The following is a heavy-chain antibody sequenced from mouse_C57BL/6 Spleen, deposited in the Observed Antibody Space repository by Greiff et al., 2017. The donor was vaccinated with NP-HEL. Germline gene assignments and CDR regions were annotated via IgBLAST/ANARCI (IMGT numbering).Heavy chain of an antibody. V-gene: IGHV7-3*01. CDR3: ARSIYYGNYEYYFDY. J-gene: IGHJ2*01. CDR1: GFTFTDYY. CDR2: IRNKANGYTT. D-gene: IGHD2-1*01. Sequence: EVNLVESGGGLVQPGGSLSLSCAASGFTFTDYYMSWVRQPPGKALEWLGFIRNKANGYTTEYSASVKGRFTISRDNSQSILYLQMNALRAEDRATYYCARSIYYGNYEYYFDYWGQGTTLTVSS.